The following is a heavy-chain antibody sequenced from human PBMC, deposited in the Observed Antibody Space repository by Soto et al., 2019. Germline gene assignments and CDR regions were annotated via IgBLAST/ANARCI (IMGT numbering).Heavy chain of an antibody. J-gene: IGHJ4*02. Sequence: GGSLRLSCAASGFTFGGSDMHWVRQAPGKGLEWVSHISSDGNTKHYGDSVKGRFTISRDNSKKTLFLHMNSLTADDTAVYYCAKATYLYCFESWGPGTLVTVSS. D-gene: IGHD1-1*01. CDR2: ISSDGNTK. V-gene: IGHV3-30*18. CDR3: AKATYLYCFES. CDR1: GFTFGGSD.